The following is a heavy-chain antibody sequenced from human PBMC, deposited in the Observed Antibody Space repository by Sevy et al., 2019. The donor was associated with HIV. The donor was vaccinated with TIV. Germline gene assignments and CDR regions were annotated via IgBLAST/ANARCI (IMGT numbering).Heavy chain of an antibody. CDR2: IIPILGTV. CDR3: ARGGGNGWYYFDY. J-gene: IGHJ4*02. Sequence: SVKVSCKASGGTFSSYGISWVRQAPGQGLEWMGGIIPILGTVNYAQKFQGRVTITADESTKTAYVELSSLRSEDTAVYYCARGGGNGWYYFDYWGQETLVTVSS. V-gene: IGHV1-69*13. CDR1: GGTFSSYG. D-gene: IGHD6-19*01.